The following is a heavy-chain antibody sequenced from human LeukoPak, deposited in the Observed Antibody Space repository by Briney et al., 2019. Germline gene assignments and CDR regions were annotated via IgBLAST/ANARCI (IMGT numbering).Heavy chain of an antibody. D-gene: IGHD3-22*01. V-gene: IGHV3-30-3*01. CDR2: ISYDGSNK. J-gene: IGHJ4*02. Sequence: PGWALRLSCAASGFTVSSYAMHWVRQAPGKGLEWVAVISYDGSNKYYADSVKGRFTISRDDSKNTLHLQMNSLRAEDTAVYYCARDNYYDSSGYFPSFDYWGQGTLVTVSS. CDR1: GFTVSSYA. CDR3: ARDNYYDSSGYFPSFDY.